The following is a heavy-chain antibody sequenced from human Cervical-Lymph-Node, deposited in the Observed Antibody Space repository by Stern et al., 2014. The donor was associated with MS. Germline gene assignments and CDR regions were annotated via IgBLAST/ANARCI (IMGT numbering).Heavy chain of an antibody. CDR1: GFTFSNYW. Sequence: VQLVESGGGLVQPGGSLRLSCAASGFTFSNYWMNWVRQAPGKGLEWMANIKQDGSVGHYVDSAKGRFTISRDNAKNSLYLQMNSLRAEDTAVYYCARDVGATGALDIWGQGTTVTVSS. J-gene: IGHJ3*02. CDR2: IKQDGSVG. D-gene: IGHD4/OR15-4a*01. CDR3: ARDVGATGALDI. V-gene: IGHV3-7*01.